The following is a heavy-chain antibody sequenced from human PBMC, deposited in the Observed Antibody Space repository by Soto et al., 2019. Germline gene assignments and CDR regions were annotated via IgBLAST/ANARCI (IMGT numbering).Heavy chain of an antibody. J-gene: IGHJ6*02. CDR2: ISGSGGST. CDR3: ARTMIDAPATDGMDV. Sequence: GSLRLSCAASGFTFSSYAMSWVRQAPGKGLEWVSAISGSGGSTYYADSVKGRFTISRDNSKNTLYLQMNSLRAEDTAVYYCARTMIDAPATDGMDVWGQGTTVTVS. CDR1: GFTFSSYA. V-gene: IGHV3-23*01. D-gene: IGHD3-22*01.